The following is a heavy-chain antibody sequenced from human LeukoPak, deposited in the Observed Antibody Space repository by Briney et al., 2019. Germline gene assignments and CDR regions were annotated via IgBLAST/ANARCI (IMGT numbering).Heavy chain of an antibody. J-gene: IGHJ6*02. CDR1: GDSIGISHYY. D-gene: IGHD2-15*01. Sequence: SETLSLTCAISGDSIGISHYYWVWIRQRPGEGLEWVGSIYGDGRTNYNEALKSGVTIFSDTTNVQLYQRLSSVTTTDTAIYYCARRSHCTGGSCLSVWGQGTTVTVSS. V-gene: IGHV4-39*01. CDR3: ARRSHCTGGSCLSV. CDR2: IYGDGRT.